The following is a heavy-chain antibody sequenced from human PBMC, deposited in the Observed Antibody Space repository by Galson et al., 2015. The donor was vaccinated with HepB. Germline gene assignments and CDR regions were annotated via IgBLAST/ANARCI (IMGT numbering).Heavy chain of an antibody. CDR3: AREKSYGYSFDY. D-gene: IGHD5-18*01. CDR1: GYTFTSYA. CDR2: INAGNGNT. Sequence: SVKVSCKASGYTFTSYAMHWVRQAPGQRLEWMGWINAGNGNTKYSQKFQGRVTITRDTSASTAYMELSSLRSEDTAVYYCAREKSYGYSFDYWGQGTLVTVSS. J-gene: IGHJ4*02. V-gene: IGHV1-3*01.